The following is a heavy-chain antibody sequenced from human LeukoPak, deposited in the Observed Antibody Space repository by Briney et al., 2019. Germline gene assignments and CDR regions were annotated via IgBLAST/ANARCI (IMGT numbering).Heavy chain of an antibody. J-gene: IGHJ4*02. CDR2: IWDDGSNK. CDR1: GLNFNDND. D-gene: IGHD6-13*01. CDR3: AKEGESSTWYQVPDY. Sequence: PGGSLRLSCAASGLNFNDNDMDWVRQAPGKGLEWVAVIWDDGSNKYYAESVKGRFTISRDISKNMLYLQMNSLRVEDTAVYYCAKEGESSTWYQVPDYWGQGTLVTVSS. V-gene: IGHV3-33*06.